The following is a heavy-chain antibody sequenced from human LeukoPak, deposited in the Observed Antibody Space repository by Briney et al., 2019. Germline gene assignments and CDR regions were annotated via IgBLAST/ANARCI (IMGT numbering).Heavy chain of an antibody. J-gene: IGHJ4*02. CDR3: ARARTTRGFDY. CDR1: GFTFSSYA. V-gene: IGHV3-33*08. CDR2: IWYDGSNK. Sequence: GGSLRLSCAASGFTFSSYAMHWVRQAPGKGLEWVAFIWYDGSNKYYADSVKGRFTISRDNSKNTLYLQMNSLRAEDTAVYYCARARTTRGFDYWGQGTLVTVSS. D-gene: IGHD4-17*01.